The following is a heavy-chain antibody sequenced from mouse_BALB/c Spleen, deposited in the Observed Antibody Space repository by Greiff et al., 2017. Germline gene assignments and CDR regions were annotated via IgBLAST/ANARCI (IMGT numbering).Heavy chain of an antibody. V-gene: IGHV1S34*01. J-gene: IGHJ1*01. Sequence: LVKTGASVKISCKASGYSFTGYYMHWVKQSHGKSLEWIGYISCYNGATSYNQKFKGKATFTVDTSSSTAYMQFNSLTSEDSAVYYCGRWGDGRGGYFDVWGAGTTVTVSS. D-gene: IGHD3-3*01. CDR1: GYSFTGYY. CDR3: GRWGDGRGGYFDV. CDR2: ISCYNGAT.